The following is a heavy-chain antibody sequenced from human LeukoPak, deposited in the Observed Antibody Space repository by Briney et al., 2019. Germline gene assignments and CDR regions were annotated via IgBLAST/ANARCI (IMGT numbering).Heavy chain of an antibody. D-gene: IGHD6-19*01. CDR2: ISWNSGSI. Sequence: PGGSLRLSCAASGFTFDDYAMHWVRQAPGKGLEWVSGISWNSGSIGYADSVKGRFTISRDNAKNSLYLQMNSLRAEDTALYYCAKDISSGWYFLDYWGQGTLVTVSS. CDR3: AKDISSGWYFLDY. V-gene: IGHV3-9*01. J-gene: IGHJ4*02. CDR1: GFTFDDYA.